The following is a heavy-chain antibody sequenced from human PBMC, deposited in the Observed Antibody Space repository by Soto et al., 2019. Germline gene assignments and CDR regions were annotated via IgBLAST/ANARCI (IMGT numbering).Heavy chain of an antibody. D-gene: IGHD4-17*01. CDR2: IIPIFGTA. J-gene: IGHJ6*02. V-gene: IGHV1-69*13. CDR3: ARDGDYGDYGDYYYYGMDV. Sequence: ASVKVSCKASGGTFSSYAISWVRQAPGQGLEWMGGIIPIFGTANYAQKFQGRVTITADESTSTAYMELSSLRSEDTAVYYCARDGDYGDYGDYYYYGMDVWGQGTTVTVSS. CDR1: GGTFSSYA.